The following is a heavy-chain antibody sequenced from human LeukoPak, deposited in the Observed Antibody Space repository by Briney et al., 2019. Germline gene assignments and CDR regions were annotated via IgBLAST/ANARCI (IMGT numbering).Heavy chain of an antibody. CDR3: AREGGSGWYGGNYFDY. J-gene: IGHJ4*02. Sequence: GGSLRLSCAASGFTFSSYGMHWVRQAPGKGLEWVANIKQDGSEKYYVDSVKGRFTISRDNAKNSLYLQMNSLRAEDTAVYYCAREGGSGWYGGNYFDYWGQGTLVTVSS. CDR2: IKQDGSEK. V-gene: IGHV3-7*01. CDR1: GFTFSSYG. D-gene: IGHD6-19*01.